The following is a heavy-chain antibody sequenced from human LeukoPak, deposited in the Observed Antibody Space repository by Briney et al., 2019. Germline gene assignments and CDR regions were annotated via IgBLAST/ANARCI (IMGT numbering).Heavy chain of an antibody. D-gene: IGHD4/OR15-4a*01. CDR3: SRGGANDL. CDR1: GGSITSDY. V-gene: IGHV4-4*07. J-gene: IGHJ5*02. CDR2: IFTSGST. Sequence: SETLSLTCTVVGGSITSDYWSWIRQPAGKGLGWIGRIFTSGSTAYNPSLKSRVTMSLDTSKNQFFLKLSSVTAADTAAYFCSRGGANDLWGQGTLVTVSS.